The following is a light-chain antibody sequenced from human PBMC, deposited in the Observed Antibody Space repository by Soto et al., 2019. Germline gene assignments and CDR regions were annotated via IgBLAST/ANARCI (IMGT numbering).Light chain of an antibody. CDR3: QQEDGSPSWT. Sequence: EIVLTQSPGTLSLSPGERATLSCRASQSVSSSQLAWYQQKPGQAPRLLIYGASSRATGIPDRFSGSGSGTDFTLTSSRLGPEDVALYYCQQEDGSPSWTFGQGTKVEIK. CDR1: QSVSSSQ. CDR2: GAS. J-gene: IGKJ1*01. V-gene: IGKV3-20*01.